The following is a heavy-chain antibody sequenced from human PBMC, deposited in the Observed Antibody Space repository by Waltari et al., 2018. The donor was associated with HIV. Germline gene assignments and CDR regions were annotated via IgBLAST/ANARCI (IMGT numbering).Heavy chain of an antibody. J-gene: IGHJ6*02. V-gene: IGHV3-21*01. D-gene: IGHD6-13*01. Sequence: EVHLVESGGGLVKPGESLRLSCEASKFAFSIYTVNWVRQTPGKGLGWVSSCTSRDDRSRYLEPVKGRFSVSRDNAKNTLFLQMNSLRGEDTAVYYCGWVPAATHGMDVWGRGTTVIVSS. CDR1: KFAFSIYT. CDR3: GWVPAATHGMDV. CDR2: CTSRDDRS.